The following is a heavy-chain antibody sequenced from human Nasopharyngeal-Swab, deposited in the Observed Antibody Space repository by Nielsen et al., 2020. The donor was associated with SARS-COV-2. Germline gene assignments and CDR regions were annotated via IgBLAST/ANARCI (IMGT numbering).Heavy chain of an antibody. Sequence: KVSCKGSGYSFTSYWIGWVRQMPGKGLEWMGIIYPGDSDTRYSPSFQGQVTISADKSISTAYLQWSSLKASDTAMYYCARQALRRDGYINPDYWGQGTLVTVSS. D-gene: IGHD5-24*01. CDR2: IYPGDSDT. V-gene: IGHV5-51*01. J-gene: IGHJ4*02. CDR3: ARQALRRDGYINPDY. CDR1: GYSFTSYW.